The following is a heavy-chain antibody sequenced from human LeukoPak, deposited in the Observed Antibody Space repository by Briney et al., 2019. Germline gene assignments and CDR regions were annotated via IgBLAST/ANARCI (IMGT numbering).Heavy chain of an antibody. CDR2: IYHSGST. J-gene: IGHJ4*02. V-gene: IGHV4-38-2*02. D-gene: IGHD3-22*01. Sequence: SETLSLTCTVSGYSISSGYYWGWIRQPPGKGLEWIGSIYHSGSTYYNPSLKSRVTISVDTSKNQFSLKLSSVTAADTAVYYCARDGMGYSYWGQGTLVTVSS. CDR3: ARDGMGYSY. CDR1: GYSISSGYY.